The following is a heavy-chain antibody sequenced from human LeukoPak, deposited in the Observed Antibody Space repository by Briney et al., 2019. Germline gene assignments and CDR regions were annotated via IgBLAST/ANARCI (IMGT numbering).Heavy chain of an antibody. D-gene: IGHD1-26*01. CDR1: GFTFRNYW. V-gene: IGHV3-7*01. CDR2: IKQDGSEK. J-gene: IGHJ4*02. Sequence: GESLRLSCAASGFTFRNYWMSWVRQAPGKGLEWVATIKQDGSEKYYGDSVKGRFTISRDNAQSSLFLQMNSLRDEDAAVYFCASMWEGGYWGQGTLVTVSS. CDR3: ASMWEGGY.